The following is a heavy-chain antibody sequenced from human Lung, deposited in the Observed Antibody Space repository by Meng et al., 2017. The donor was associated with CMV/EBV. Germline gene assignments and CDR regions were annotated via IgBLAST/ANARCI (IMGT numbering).Heavy chain of an antibody. CDR3: VRDLPPYYDFWSGYLDF. V-gene: IGHV3-21*01. D-gene: IGHD3-3*01. Sequence: GGSXRLXCAAYGFTFSGYCMNWVRQAPGKGLEWVSSISSSSTYIYYADSVKGRFTISRDNAKNSLYLEMNSLRAEDTAVYYCVRDLPPYYDFWSGYLDFWXQGTLVTVSS. CDR1: GFTFSGYC. CDR2: ISSSSTYI. J-gene: IGHJ4*02.